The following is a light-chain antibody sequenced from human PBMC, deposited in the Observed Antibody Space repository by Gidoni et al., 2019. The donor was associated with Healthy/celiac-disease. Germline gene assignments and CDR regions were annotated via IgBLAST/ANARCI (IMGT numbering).Light chain of an antibody. J-gene: IGKJ1*01. CDR3: QHYGSLWT. Sequence: DIQMTQSPSTLSASVGDRVTITCRASQSISDWLAWYQQKPGEAPNLLIYKASRLESGVPSRFSGSGSGTEFALTISSLQPNDLATYYCQHYGSLWTFSQGTKVEIK. V-gene: IGKV1-5*03. CDR1: QSISDW. CDR2: KAS.